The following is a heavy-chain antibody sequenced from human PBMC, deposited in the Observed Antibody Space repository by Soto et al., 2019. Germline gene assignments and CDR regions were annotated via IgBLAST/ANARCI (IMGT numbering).Heavy chain of an antibody. CDR2: IIPILGIA. V-gene: IGHV1-69*02. CDR3: ARGPGHCSSTSCYAFRV. Sequence: ASVKVSCKASGGTFSSYTISWVRQAPGQGLEWMGRIIPILGIANYAQKFQGRVTITADKSTSTAYMELSSLRSEDTAVYYCARGPGHCSSTSCYAFRVWGQGTLVTVSS. D-gene: IGHD2-2*01. CDR1: GGTFSSYT. J-gene: IGHJ4*02.